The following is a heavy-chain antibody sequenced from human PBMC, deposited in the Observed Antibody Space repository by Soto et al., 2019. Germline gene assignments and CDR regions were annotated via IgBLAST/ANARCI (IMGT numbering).Heavy chain of an antibody. CDR1: GFTFISYS. V-gene: IGHV3-21*01. Sequence: PGGSLRLSCAASGFTFISYSMNWVRQAPWKGLEWVSSISSSSYIYYADSVKGRFTISRDNAKNSLYLQMNSLRAEDTAVYYCASDRVLGYNWNYEEDYYGMEVWGHGTRITVSS. CDR2: ISSSSYI. J-gene: IGHJ6*02. D-gene: IGHD1-7*01. CDR3: ASDRVLGYNWNYEEDYYGMEV.